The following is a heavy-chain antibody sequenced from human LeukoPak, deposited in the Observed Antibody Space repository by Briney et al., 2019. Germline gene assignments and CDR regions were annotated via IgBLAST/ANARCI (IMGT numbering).Heavy chain of an antibody. D-gene: IGHD1-7*01. CDR1: GFTFSSSA. V-gene: IGHV3-23*01. CDR3: AKEGGTGTRFDY. CDR2: ISGSGTGT. J-gene: IGHJ4*02. Sequence: GGSLRLSCAASGFTFSSSAMSLVRQAPGKGLYWVSAISGSGTGTYYADSVKGRFTISRDNSKNTLYLQMNSLRAEDTAVYYCAKEGGTGTRFDYWGQGTLVTVSS.